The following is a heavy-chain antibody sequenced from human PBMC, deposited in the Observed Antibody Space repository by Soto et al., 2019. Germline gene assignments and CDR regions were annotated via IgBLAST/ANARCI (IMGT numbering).Heavy chain of an antibody. V-gene: IGHV3-11*06. D-gene: IGHD3-10*01. CDR3: ARGITMVRGVTGSVCDY. Sequence: GGSLRLSCAASGFTFSDYYMSWIRQAPGKGLEWVSYISSSSSYTNYADSVKGRFTISRDNAKNSLYLQMNSLRAEDTAVYYCARGITMVRGVTGSVCDYWGQGTLVTVSS. CDR1: GFTFSDYY. J-gene: IGHJ4*02. CDR2: ISSSSSYT.